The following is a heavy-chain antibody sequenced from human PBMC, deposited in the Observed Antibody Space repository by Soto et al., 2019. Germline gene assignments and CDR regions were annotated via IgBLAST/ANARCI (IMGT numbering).Heavy chain of an antibody. CDR2: INHSGST. Sequence: PSETLSLTCAVYGGSFSDYYWSWIRQPPGKGLEWIGEINHSGSTNYNPSLKSRVTISVDTSKNQFSLKLSSVTAADTAVYYCARGGDYGDYGGLYYYYGMDVWGQGTTVTVSS. CDR1: GGSFSDYY. CDR3: ARGGDYGDYGGLYYYYGMDV. J-gene: IGHJ6*02. V-gene: IGHV4-34*01. D-gene: IGHD4-17*01.